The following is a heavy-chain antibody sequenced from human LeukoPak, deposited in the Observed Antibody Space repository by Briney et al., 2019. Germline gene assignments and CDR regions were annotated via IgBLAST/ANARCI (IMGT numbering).Heavy chain of an antibody. V-gene: IGHV3-48*03. J-gene: IGHJ4*02. Sequence: GGSLRLSCAASGFTFSSYEMNWVRQAPGKGLEWVSYISSSGSTIYYADSVKGRFTISRDNAKKSLYLQMNSLRAEDTAVYYCERGYLKRDYWGQGTLVTVSS. D-gene: IGHD2-21*01. CDR2: ISSSGSTI. CDR3: ERGYLKRDY. CDR1: GFTFSSYE.